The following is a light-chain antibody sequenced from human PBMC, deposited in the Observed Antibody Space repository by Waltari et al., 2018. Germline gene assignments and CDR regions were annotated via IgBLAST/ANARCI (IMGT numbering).Light chain of an antibody. CDR3: MQATHWPYT. J-gene: IGKJ2*01. CDR2: KVS. V-gene: IGKV2-30*02. Sequence: DVVMTQSPPLLPVNPGQPATISRTSSQSLVHRDGNTYLNWFHQRPGQSPRRLFYKVSYRDSGVPDRFSGSGSGPDFTLTISRVEAGDVGIYYCMQATHWPYTFGQGTKLEI. CDR1: QSLVHRDGNTY.